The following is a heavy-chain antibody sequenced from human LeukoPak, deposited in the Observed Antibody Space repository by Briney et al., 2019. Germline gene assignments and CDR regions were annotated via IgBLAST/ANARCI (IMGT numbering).Heavy chain of an antibody. V-gene: IGHV3-23*01. D-gene: IGHD6-19*01. CDR1: GFTFSSYA. Sequence: GASLGLSCAASGFTFSSYAMSWVRQAPGKGLEWVSGISGSGVTTYSADSVKGRFTISRDSSKNTLYLQMNSLRAEDTAVYYCAKHSSGWYVSDYWGQGTLVTVSS. CDR2: ISGSGVTT. CDR3: AKHSSGWYVSDY. J-gene: IGHJ4*02.